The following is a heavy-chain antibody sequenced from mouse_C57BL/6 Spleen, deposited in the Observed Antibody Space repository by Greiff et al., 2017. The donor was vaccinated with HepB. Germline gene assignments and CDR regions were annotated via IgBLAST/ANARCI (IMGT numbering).Heavy chain of an antibody. CDR2: IWWDDEK. CDR1: GFSLSTFGMG. D-gene: IGHD3-2*02. Sequence: QVTLKVSGPGLLQPSQTLSLTCSFSGFSLSTFGMGVGWLRHPSGLGLEWLAHIWWDDEKYYNPALKSRRTISNDTSKNPVFLKIANVDTADTATDYGARRRRAAQAASFDYWGQGTTLTVSS. CDR3: ARRRRAAQAASFDY. J-gene: IGHJ2*01. V-gene: IGHV8-8*01.